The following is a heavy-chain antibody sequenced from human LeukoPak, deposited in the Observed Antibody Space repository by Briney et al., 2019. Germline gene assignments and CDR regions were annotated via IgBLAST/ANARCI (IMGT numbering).Heavy chain of an antibody. CDR2: IYYSGST. J-gene: IGHJ3*02. V-gene: IGHV4-59*01. D-gene: IGHD3-16*01. CDR1: GGSISSYY. CDR3: ARGGVLDAFDI. Sequence: SETLSLTCTVSGGSISSYYWSWIRQTPGKGLEWIGYIYYSGSTNYNPSLKSRVTISVDTSKNQFSLKLSSVTAADTAVYYCARGGVLDAFDIWGQGTMVTVSS.